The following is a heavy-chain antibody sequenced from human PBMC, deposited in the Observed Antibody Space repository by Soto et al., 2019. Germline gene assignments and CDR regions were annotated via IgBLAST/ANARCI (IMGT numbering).Heavy chain of an antibody. D-gene: IGHD5-12*01. Sequence: SVKVSCKXSGGTFSSYAISWVRQAPGQGLEWMGGIIPIFGTANYAQKFQGRVTITADESTSTAYMELSSLRSEDTAVYYCARALRGRWLQLNYYYGMDVWGQGTTVTASS. CDR3: ARALRGRWLQLNYYYGMDV. CDR2: IIPIFGTA. CDR1: GGTFSSYA. V-gene: IGHV1-69*13. J-gene: IGHJ6*02.